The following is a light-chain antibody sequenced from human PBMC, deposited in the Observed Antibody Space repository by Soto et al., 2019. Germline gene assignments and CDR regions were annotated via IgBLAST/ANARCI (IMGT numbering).Light chain of an antibody. CDR3: AAWDDSLSGYV. J-gene: IGLJ1*01. Sequence: QAVVTQPPSASGTPGQRVTSSCSGSSSNIGNHYVYWYQHLPGTAPKLLIYRNNQRPSGVPDRFSGSHSGTSGSLAISGLRSEDEADYYCAAWDDSLSGYVFGTGTKLTVL. CDR1: SSNIGNHY. CDR2: RNN. V-gene: IGLV1-47*01.